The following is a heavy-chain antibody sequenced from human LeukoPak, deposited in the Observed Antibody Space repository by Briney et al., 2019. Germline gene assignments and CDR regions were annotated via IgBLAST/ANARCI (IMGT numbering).Heavy chain of an antibody. J-gene: IGHJ5*02. CDR3: ARAALYYDSSGYYGWFDP. Sequence: ASVKVSCKASGYSFTSHYMHWVRQAPGQGLEWMGLINPRGTSTIYAEKFQGRIIMTRDTSISTAYMELSRLRSDDTAVYYCARAALYYDSSGYYGWFDPWGQGTLVTVSP. CDR2: INPRGTST. D-gene: IGHD3-22*01. V-gene: IGHV1-46*01. CDR1: GYSFTSHY.